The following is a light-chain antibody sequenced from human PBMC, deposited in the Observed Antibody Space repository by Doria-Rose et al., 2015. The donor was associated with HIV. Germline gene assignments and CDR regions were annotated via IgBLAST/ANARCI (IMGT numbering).Light chain of an antibody. CDR2: DGS. CDR3: HQYGTSWT. J-gene: IGKJ1*01. CDR1: QSFSSTY. V-gene: IGKV3-20*01. Sequence: DIVMTQSPGTLSLSPGERATLSCRASQSFSSTYLAWYQQKPGQAPSLLIYDGSTRATGIPDRFSASESGTDFTLTINRLEREDFALYCCHQYGTSWTFGQGTKVEI.